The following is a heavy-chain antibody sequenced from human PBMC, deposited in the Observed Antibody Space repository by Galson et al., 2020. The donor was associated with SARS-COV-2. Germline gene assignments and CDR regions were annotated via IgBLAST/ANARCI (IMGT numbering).Heavy chain of an antibody. Sequence: GESLKISCAASGFTFSNAWMSWVRQAPGKGLEWVGRIKSNTDGGTTDYAAPVKGRFSISRDDSKNTLYLQMNSLKTEDTAVYYCTTGGPYYDYVWGSYRYTPGDYWGQGTLVTVSS. V-gene: IGHV3-15*01. CDR3: TTGGPYYDYVWGSYRYTPGDY. CDR1: GFTFSNAW. CDR2: IKSNTDGGTT. D-gene: IGHD3-16*02. J-gene: IGHJ4*02.